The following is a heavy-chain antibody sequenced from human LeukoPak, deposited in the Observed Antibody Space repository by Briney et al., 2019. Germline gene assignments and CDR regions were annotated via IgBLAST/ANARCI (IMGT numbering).Heavy chain of an antibody. J-gene: IGHJ4*02. CDR2: ISPYNGNT. CDR3: ARMGCLSPSCYTLDY. D-gene: IGHD2-2*02. Sequence: ASVKVSCKASGYTFTTFGISWVRQAPGQGLEWMGWISPYNGNTNYAQNLQGRLTMTTDPSTTTADMELRSLRSDDTAVYYCARMGCLSPSCYTLDYWGQGTLVTVSS. V-gene: IGHV1-18*01. CDR1: GYTFTTFG.